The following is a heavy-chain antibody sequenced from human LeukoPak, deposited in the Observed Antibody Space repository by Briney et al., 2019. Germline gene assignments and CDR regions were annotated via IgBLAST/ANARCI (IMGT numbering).Heavy chain of an antibody. CDR1: GFTFSNYA. V-gene: IGHV3-73*01. CDR2: IRSKVNSSAT. Sequence: PGGSLRLSCAASGFTFSNYAMTWVRQAPGKGLEWVGRIRSKVNSSATAYAASVKGRFTVSRDDSKNTAYLQMDSLKTEDTAVYYCTRRDFSGNLGYENYHSMDVWGKGTTVTVSS. J-gene: IGHJ6*03. CDR3: TRRDFSGNLGYENYHSMDV. D-gene: IGHD5-12*01.